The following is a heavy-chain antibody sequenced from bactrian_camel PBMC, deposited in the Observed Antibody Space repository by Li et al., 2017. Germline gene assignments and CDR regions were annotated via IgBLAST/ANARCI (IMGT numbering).Heavy chain of an antibody. CDR2: IEDDGSA. CDR3: AAEGRPSLAVGTCTTIGPAAN. D-gene: IGHD6*01. J-gene: IGHJ4*01. Sequence: VQLVESGGGSVQTGGSLRLSCAASGYRYSPNCMGWFRQAPGKERERVAAIEDDGSANYADSVRGRFTISKDNALNVLYLEMNSLKPEDTAVYYCAAEGRPSLAVGTCTTIGPAANWGQGTQVTVS. V-gene: IGHV3S53*01. CDR1: GYRYSPNC.